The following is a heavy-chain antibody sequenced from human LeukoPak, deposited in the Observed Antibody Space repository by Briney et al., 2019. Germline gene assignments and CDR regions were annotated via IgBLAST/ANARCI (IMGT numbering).Heavy chain of an antibody. Sequence: PGGSLRLSCKGSGYSFTSYWIGWVRHVPGKGVEYMGIIYPGDSDTRYSPSFQGQVTISADKSISTSYLQWSSLKASDTAMYYCATLVGYGSFFDYWGQGTLVTVSS. CDR3: ATLVGYGSFFDY. CDR1: GYSFTSYW. V-gene: IGHV5-51*01. CDR2: IYPGDSDT. J-gene: IGHJ4*02. D-gene: IGHD3-10*01.